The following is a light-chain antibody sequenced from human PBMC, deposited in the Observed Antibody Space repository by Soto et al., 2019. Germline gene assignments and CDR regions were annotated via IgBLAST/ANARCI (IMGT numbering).Light chain of an antibody. V-gene: IGKV1-9*01. CDR2: AAS. J-gene: IGKJ3*01. CDR3: QQLNSYPLT. Sequence: IQLTQSPSSLSASVGDRVTITCRASQGISSYLAWYQQKPEKAPKLLIYAASTLQSGVPSRFSGSGSQPDFTLTISSLQPEGFATYFFQQLNSYPLTFGPGTKVDIK. CDR1: QGISSY.